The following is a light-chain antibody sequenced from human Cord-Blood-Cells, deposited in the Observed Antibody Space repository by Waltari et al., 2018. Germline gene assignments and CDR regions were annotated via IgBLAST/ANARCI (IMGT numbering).Light chain of an antibody. J-gene: IGKJ1*01. Sequence: DIQMTQSRSTLSASVGDRVNITCRASQSISSWLAWYQQKPGKAPKLLIYDASSLESGVPSRFSGSGSGTEFTLTISSLQPDDFATYYCQQYNSYRTFGQGTKVEIK. CDR2: DAS. CDR1: QSISSW. CDR3: QQYNSYRT. V-gene: IGKV1-5*01.